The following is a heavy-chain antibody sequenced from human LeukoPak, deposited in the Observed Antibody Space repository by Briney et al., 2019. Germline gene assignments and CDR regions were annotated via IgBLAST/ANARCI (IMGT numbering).Heavy chain of an antibody. Sequence: PSETLSLTCTVSGGSISSYYWSWIRQPPGKGLEWIGYIYYNETTNYNPSLKSRVTISVDTSKNQFSLKLSSVTAADTAVYYCARAGRKDSSGSYYWFDPWGQGTLVTVSS. CDR3: ARAGRKDSSGSYYWFDP. J-gene: IGHJ5*02. D-gene: IGHD3-22*01. CDR2: IYYNETT. CDR1: GGSISSYY. V-gene: IGHV4-59*01.